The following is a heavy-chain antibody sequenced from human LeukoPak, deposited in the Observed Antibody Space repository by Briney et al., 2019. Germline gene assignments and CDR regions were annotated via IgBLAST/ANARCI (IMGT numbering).Heavy chain of an antibody. CDR3: ARGGSGSYKGY. V-gene: IGHV3-7*01. D-gene: IGHD3-10*01. J-gene: IGHJ4*02. CDR1: GFPFSTFW. CDR2: IKQDGSEK. Sequence: GGSLRLSCAASGFPFSTFWMSWVRQAPGKGLEWVAKIKQDGSEKYYVDSVKGRFTISRDNAKNSLYLQMNSLRAEDTAVYYCARGGSGSYKGYWGQGTLVTVSS.